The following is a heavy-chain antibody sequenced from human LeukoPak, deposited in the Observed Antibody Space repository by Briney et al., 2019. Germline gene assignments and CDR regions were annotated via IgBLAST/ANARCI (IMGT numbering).Heavy chain of an antibody. Sequence: GGSLRLSCAASGFTFSSYAMSWVRQAPGKRLEWVSAISGSGGSTYYADSVKGRFTISRDNSRDTLYLQMNSLRAKDTAVYYCAKGYYDYVWGSYYFDYWGQGTLVTVSS. CDR1: GFTFSSYA. CDR2: ISGSGGST. CDR3: AKGYYDYVWGSYYFDY. J-gene: IGHJ4*02. D-gene: IGHD3-16*01. V-gene: IGHV3-23*01.